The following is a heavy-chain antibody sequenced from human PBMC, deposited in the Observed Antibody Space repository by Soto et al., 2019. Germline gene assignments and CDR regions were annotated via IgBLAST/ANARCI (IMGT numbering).Heavy chain of an antibody. J-gene: IGHJ6*02. CDR2: IYYSGST. V-gene: IGHV4-31*03. CDR3: AREWLGGMDG. Sequence: QVQLQESGPGLVKPSQTLSLTCTVSGGSISSGGYYWSWFRQHPGKGLEWIVYIYYSGSTYYNTSLKSRVTMSVDTSKNQFSLKLSSVTAADTAVYYCAREWLGGMDGWGQGTTVTVAS. D-gene: IGHD3-22*01. CDR1: GGSISSGGYY.